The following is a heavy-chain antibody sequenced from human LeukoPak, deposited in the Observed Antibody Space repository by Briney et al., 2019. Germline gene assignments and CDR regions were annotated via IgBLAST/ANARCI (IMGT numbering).Heavy chain of an antibody. CDR1: GYTFTGHY. J-gene: IGHJ4*02. Sequence: ASVKVSCKASGYTFTGHYMHWVRQAPGQGLEWMGWINPNSGGTNYAQKFQGRVTMTRDTSISTAYMELSRLRSDDTAVYYCARGDGPVDTAMVTLSHWGQGTLVTVSS. CDR3: ARGDGPVDTAMVTLSH. CDR2: INPNSGGT. V-gene: IGHV1-2*02. D-gene: IGHD5-18*01.